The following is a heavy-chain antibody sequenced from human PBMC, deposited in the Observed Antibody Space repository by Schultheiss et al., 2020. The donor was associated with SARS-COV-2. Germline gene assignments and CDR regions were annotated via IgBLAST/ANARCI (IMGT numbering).Heavy chain of an antibody. Sequence: GGSLRLSCAASGFTFSDYWMHWVRQVPGKGLVWVSCIKSDGSIISYADSVKGRFTISRDNAKNSLYLQMNSLRAEDTAVYYCARLGCSSTSCYTTDYWGQGTLVTVSS. CDR2: IKSDGSII. J-gene: IGHJ4*02. D-gene: IGHD2-2*02. CDR3: ARLGCSSTSCYTTDY. V-gene: IGHV3-74*01. CDR1: GFTFSDYW.